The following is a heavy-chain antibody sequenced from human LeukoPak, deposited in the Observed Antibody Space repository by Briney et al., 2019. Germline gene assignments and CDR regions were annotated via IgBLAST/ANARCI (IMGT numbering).Heavy chain of an antibody. CDR1: GFIFSSYA. CDR2: ISASGANT. J-gene: IGHJ4*02. D-gene: IGHD3-9*01. CDR3: ATTKQARRYFDY. Sequence: GPLRLSCAASGFIFSSYALSWVRQAPGKGLEWVSAISASGANTYYADSVRGRFTISRDNSKNTLDLQMNTLRAEDTAVYYCATTKQARRYFDYWGQGTLVTVSS. V-gene: IGHV3-23*01.